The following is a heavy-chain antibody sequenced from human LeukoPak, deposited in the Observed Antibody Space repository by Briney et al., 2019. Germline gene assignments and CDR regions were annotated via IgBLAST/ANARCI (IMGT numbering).Heavy chain of an antibody. CDR3: ARGRAYSYGEFDY. CDR2: INSDGSST. D-gene: IGHD5-18*01. V-gene: IGHV3-74*01. J-gene: IGHJ4*02. CDR1: GFTFSGYW. Sequence: GGSLRLSCAASGFTFSGYWMHWVRQAPGKGLVWVSRINSDGSSTTYADSVKGRFTLSRDNAKNTLYLQMNSLRAEDTAVYYCARGRAYSYGEFDYWGQGTLVSVSS.